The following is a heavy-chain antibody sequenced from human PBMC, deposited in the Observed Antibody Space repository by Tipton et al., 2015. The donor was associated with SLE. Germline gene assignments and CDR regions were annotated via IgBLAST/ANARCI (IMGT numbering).Heavy chain of an antibody. CDR3: ARDASQVGVVSGLRGAWYYFDS. CDR1: GYTFTNSY. CDR2: INPSSGFT. D-gene: IGHD1-26*01. V-gene: IGHV1-46*01. Sequence: QLVQSGPEVKKPGASVKVSCKASGYTFTNSYIHWVRQAPGQGLEWMGIINPSSGFTEYAQRFQDRVTMTRDTSTSTVYMELSSLRSEDTAVFYCARDASQVGVVSGLRGAWYYFDSWGQGTLVTVSS. J-gene: IGHJ4*02.